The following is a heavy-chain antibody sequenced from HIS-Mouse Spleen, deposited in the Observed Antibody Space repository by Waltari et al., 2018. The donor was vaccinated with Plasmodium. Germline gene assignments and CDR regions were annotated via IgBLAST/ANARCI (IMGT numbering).Heavy chain of an antibody. V-gene: IGHV4-39*01. CDR1: GGSIPICRYN. CDR3: AGRGGSYYYFDY. Sequence: QLQLQESSPGLVKPSATLSLTFPVTGGSIPICRYNWAWSRQRPGKGLEWIGSIYFRGGTYYNPSLNSRVTISVDTSKNQFFLKLSSVTAADMAVYYCAGRGGSYYYFDYWGQGTLVTVSS. J-gene: IGHJ4*02. CDR2: IYFRGGT. D-gene: IGHD1-26*01.